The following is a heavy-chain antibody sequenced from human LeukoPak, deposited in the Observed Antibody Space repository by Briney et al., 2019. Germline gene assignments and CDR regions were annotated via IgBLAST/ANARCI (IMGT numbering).Heavy chain of an antibody. Sequence: ASVKLSCKASGYTFTNYDFNWVRQATGQGLEWMGWMNPNSGNTGYAQKFQGRVTMTRNTSISTAYMELSSLRSEDTAVYYCARGSWFGELTYYYYYMDVWGKGTTVTISS. CDR2: MNPNSGNT. V-gene: IGHV1-8*02. CDR1: GYTFTNYD. CDR3: ARGSWFGELTYYYYYMDV. D-gene: IGHD3-10*01. J-gene: IGHJ6*03.